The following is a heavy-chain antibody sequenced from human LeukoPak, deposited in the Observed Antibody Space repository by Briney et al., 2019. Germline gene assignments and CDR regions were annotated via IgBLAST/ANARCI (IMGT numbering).Heavy chain of an antibody. Sequence: SETLSLTCTVSGGSISSGDYYWSWIRQPPGKGLEWIGSIYYSGSTYYNPSLKSRVTISVDTSKNQFSLKLSSVTAADTAVYYCARDYVGSSWYPNWFDPWGQGTLVTVSS. CDR1: GGSISSGDYY. CDR2: IYYSGST. CDR3: ARDYVGSSWYPNWFDP. D-gene: IGHD6-13*01. V-gene: IGHV4-39*07. J-gene: IGHJ5*02.